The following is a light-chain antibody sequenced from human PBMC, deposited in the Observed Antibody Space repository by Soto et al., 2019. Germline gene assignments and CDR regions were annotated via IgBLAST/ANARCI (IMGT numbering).Light chain of an antibody. Sequence: DIVSSQSAATLLCCRVKTVTLSCMASQSVSSNLAWYQQTPGQAPRLLIYGASTRATDIPVRFIGSGSGTEFTLTISRLQSQDFAVYYCQQYNDRPRTFGQGTKVDIK. CDR2: GAS. CDR3: QQYNDRPRT. J-gene: IGKJ1*01. V-gene: IGKV3-15*01. CDR1: QSVSSN.